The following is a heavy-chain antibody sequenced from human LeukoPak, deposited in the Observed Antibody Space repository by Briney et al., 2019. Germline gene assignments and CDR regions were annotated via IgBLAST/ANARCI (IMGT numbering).Heavy chain of an antibody. CDR3: TTDLAQGGRFDY. J-gene: IGHJ4*02. V-gene: IGHV3-15*01. Sequence: GGSLRLSCAASGFTFSNAWMSWVRQAPGKGLEWVGRIKSKTDGGTTDYAAPVKGRFTILRDDSKNTLYLQMNSLKTEDTAVYYCTTDLAQGGRFDYRGQGTLVTVSS. D-gene: IGHD3-16*01. CDR1: GFTFSNAW. CDR2: IKSKTDGGTT.